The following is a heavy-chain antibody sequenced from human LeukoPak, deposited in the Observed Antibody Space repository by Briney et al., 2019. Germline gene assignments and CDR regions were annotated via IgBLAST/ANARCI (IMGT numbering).Heavy chain of an antibody. CDR3: ATLGDTAMVYDY. V-gene: IGHV1-24*01. Sequence: GASVKVSCKVSGYTLTELSMHWVRQAPGKGLEWMRGFDPEDGETIYAQKFQGRVTMTEDTSTDTAYMELSSLRSEDTAVYYCATLGDTAMVYDYWGQGTLVTVSS. CDR2: FDPEDGET. J-gene: IGHJ4*02. CDR1: GYTLTELS. D-gene: IGHD5-18*01.